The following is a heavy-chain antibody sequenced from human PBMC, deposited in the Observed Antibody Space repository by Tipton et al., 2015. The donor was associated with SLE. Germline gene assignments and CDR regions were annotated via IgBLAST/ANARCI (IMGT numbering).Heavy chain of an antibody. V-gene: IGHV1-46*01. Sequence: QLVQSGAEVKKPGASVRVSCKASGYTFTSYFMHWVRQAPGQGLEWMGIMNPSGGTTTYAQKFQGRLTMTRDTSTSTVYMELSSLRSEDTAVYYCARDVDGGDSGIWGQGTLVTVSS. J-gene: IGHJ4*02. CDR3: ARDVDGGDSGI. D-gene: IGHD4-23*01. CDR2: MNPSGGTT. CDR1: GYTFTSYF.